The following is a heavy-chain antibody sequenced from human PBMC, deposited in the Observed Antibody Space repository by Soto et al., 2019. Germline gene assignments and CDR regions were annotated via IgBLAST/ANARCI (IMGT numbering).Heavy chain of an antibody. Sequence: SETLSLTCAVSGGSVNSAGYSWSWIRQPPGKGLEWIGYIYHSGSTYYNPSLKSRVTISLDRSNNHFSLKLSSVTAADTAVYYCARVPIYYDSSGYYQYGTFDIWGQGTMVPVSS. D-gene: IGHD3-22*01. CDR2: IYHSGST. J-gene: IGHJ3*02. V-gene: IGHV4-30-2*01. CDR1: GGSVNSAGYS. CDR3: ARVPIYYDSSGYYQYGTFDI.